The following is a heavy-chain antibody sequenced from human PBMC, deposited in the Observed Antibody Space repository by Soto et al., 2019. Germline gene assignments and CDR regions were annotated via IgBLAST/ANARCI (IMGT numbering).Heavy chain of an antibody. V-gene: IGHV4-39*01. CDR2: IYYSGTS. J-gene: IGHJ4*02. Sequence: PSETLSLTCIVSRGSISSSSYYWGWIRQPPGEGLEWIGSIYYSGTSYYNPSLKGRVTISVDTSKLQFSLRLNSVTAADTAVYYCARGTVTGSPYTTDFDYWGQGALVTVSS. D-gene: IGHD1-1*01. CDR3: ARGTVTGSPYTTDFDY. CDR1: RGSISSSSYY.